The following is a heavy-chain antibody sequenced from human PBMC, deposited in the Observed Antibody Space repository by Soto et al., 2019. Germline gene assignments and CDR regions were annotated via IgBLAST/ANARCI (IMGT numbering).Heavy chain of an antibody. CDR3: TKGLESHLLSWFDP. D-gene: IGHD2-2*01. V-gene: IGHV1-2*02. CDR1: GYTFTGHY. J-gene: IGHJ5*02. CDR2: INPKSGDT. Sequence: QVQLVQSGAEVKKPGASVTVSCKAAGYTFTGHYVYLVRQAPGQGLEWMGWINPKSGDTHYAQKFQGRVTMTRDTSISTAYMAMSGLRSDDTAIYYCTKGLESHLLSWFDPWGQGTQVTVSS.